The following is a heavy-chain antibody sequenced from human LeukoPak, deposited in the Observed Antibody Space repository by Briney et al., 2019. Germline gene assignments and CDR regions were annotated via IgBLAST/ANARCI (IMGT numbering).Heavy chain of an antibody. Sequence: GGSLRLSCAASGFSFTTYWMSWVRQTPGKGLEWVANINQDETEKYYVDSVKGRFTISRDNGKNSLYLQMNSLRAEDTAVYYCAKGGSSGLDYWGQGTLVTVSS. D-gene: IGHD6-19*01. J-gene: IGHJ4*02. CDR3: AKGGSSGLDY. CDR2: INQDETEK. CDR1: GFSFTTYW. V-gene: IGHV3-7*01.